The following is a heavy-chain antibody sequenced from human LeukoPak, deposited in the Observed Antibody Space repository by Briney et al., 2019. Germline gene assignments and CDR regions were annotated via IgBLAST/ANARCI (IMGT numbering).Heavy chain of an antibody. J-gene: IGHJ4*02. Sequence: GGSLRLSCAASGFTFSSYDMHWVRQAPGKGLEWVAVISFDGRNQNYADSVKGRFSISRDNSKNTLYLQMNSLRAEDTAVYYCAKDRRTGWGQGTLVTVSS. CDR1: GFTFSSYD. CDR3: AKDRRTG. CDR2: ISFDGRNQ. D-gene: IGHD4-17*01. V-gene: IGHV3-30*18.